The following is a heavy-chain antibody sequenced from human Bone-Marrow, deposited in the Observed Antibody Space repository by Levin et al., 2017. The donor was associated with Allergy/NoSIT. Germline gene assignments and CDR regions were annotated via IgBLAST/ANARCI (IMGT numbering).Heavy chain of an antibody. J-gene: IGHJ4*02. Sequence: GESLKISCVASGFNISNYIMHWVRQSPGKGLEWVAVISHEGSKKYCADSVKGRFTISRDNSKSTLFLQMNSLRAEDMAVYYCARDPSIVAAGPFDSWGQGTLVTVSS. CDR1: GFNISNYI. V-gene: IGHV3-30-3*01. CDR2: ISHEGSKK. D-gene: IGHD6-13*01. CDR3: ARDPSIVAAGPFDS.